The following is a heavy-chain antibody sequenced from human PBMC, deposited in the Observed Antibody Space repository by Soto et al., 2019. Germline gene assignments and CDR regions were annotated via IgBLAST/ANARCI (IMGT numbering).Heavy chain of an antibody. Sequence: SETLSLTCTVSGGSVSSGSYYWSWIRQHPGRGLEWIGYIYYTGNTYYNPSLKSRLAISVDTSKNQFSLKLTSVTAADTAVYYFAIDPRRAYYPDFWCQGPLGTVS. CDR3: AIDPRRAYYPDF. V-gene: IGHV4-31*03. D-gene: IGHD3-16*01. CDR2: IYYTGNT. CDR1: GGSVSSGSYY. J-gene: IGHJ4*02.